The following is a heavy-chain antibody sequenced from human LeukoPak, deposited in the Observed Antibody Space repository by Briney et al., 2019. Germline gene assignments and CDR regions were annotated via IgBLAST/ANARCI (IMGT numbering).Heavy chain of an antibody. Sequence: GASVKVSCKASGYTFTGYYMHWVRQAPGQGLEWMGWINPNSGGTNYAQKLQGRVTMTRDTSISTAYMELSRLRSDDTAVYYCAREISLAGIAGVYNWFDPWGQGTLVTVSS. CDR3: AREISLAGIAGVYNWFDP. J-gene: IGHJ5*02. V-gene: IGHV1-2*02. CDR1: GYTFTGYY. D-gene: IGHD6-13*01. CDR2: INPNSGGT.